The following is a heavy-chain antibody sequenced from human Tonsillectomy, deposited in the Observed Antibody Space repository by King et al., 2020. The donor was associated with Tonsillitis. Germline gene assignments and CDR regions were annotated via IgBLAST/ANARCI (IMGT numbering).Heavy chain of an antibody. V-gene: IGHV3-23*04. CDR3: AKPASPYSSSHMDY. CDR1: GFTFSNYA. D-gene: IGHD6-13*01. Sequence: VQLVESGGGLVQPGRSLRLSCAASGFTFSNYAMSWVRQAPGKGLEWVSAISASGGNPYYADSVKGRFTISRDNSKNTLYLQMHSLRAEDTAVYYCAKPASPYSSSHMDYWGQGNLVTVSS. CDR2: ISASGGNP. J-gene: IGHJ4*02.